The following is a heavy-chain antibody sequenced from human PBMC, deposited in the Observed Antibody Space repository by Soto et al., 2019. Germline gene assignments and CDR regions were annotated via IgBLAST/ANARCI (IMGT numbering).Heavy chain of an antibody. CDR3: ARSTPTYDRNFNI. CDR2: TYHNGSP. V-gene: IGHV4-30-2*01. J-gene: IGHJ3*02. CDR1: GGSITSGGFA. Sequence: QLQLQESGSGLVKPSQTLSLTCTVSGGSITSGGFAWNWIRQPPGKGLEGIGNTYHNGSPYYNASLRSRVTMSVDGPKNQFSLTLNSVTAADTAVYYCARSTPTYDRNFNIWGEGTMVTVSS. D-gene: IGHD3-22*01.